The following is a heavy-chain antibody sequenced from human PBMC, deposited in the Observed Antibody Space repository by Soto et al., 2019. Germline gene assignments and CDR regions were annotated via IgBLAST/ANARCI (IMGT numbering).Heavy chain of an antibody. V-gene: IGHV3-7*04. CDR1: GFTFSTYW. CDR2: IKQDGSEY. D-gene: IGHD3-16*02. CDR3: ARGAFPTWGSYPLDY. Sequence: EVQLVESGGGLVQPGGSLRLSCAASGFTFSTYWMPWVRQAPGKGLEWVANIKQDGSEYYYVGSVKGRFTISRDNAKNSLYLQMNSLRAEDTAVYYCARGAFPTWGSYPLDYWGQGTLVTVSS. J-gene: IGHJ4*02.